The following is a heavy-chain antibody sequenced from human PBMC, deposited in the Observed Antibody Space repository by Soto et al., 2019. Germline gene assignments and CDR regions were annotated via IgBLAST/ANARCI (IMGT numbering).Heavy chain of an antibody. Sequence: EVQLVESGGGLVKPGGSLRLSCAASGFTFSTYSMHWGRQAPGKGLEWVSSISSTSTYIYYADSVKGRFTISRDNAKNSLYLQMKSLRGEDTAVYYCVRDVNYYDSSGHRDYWGQGTLVTVSS. CDR3: VRDVNYYDSSGHRDY. CDR1: GFTFSTYS. J-gene: IGHJ4*02. D-gene: IGHD3-22*01. CDR2: ISSTSTYI. V-gene: IGHV3-21*01.